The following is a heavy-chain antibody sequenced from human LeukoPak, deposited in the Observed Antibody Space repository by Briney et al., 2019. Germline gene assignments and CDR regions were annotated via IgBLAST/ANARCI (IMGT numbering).Heavy chain of an antibody. CDR3: ARGYSGTYRVDY. J-gene: IGHJ4*02. CDR2: INTDGTNT. CDR1: GFTFSSYW. D-gene: IGHD1-26*01. V-gene: IGHV3-74*01. Sequence: GGSLRLSCAASGFTFSSYWVHWVRQVPGKGVVWVSRINTDGTNTTYADSVKGRFTMSRDNAKSRLYLQMNSLRAEDTAVYYCARGYSGTYRVDYWGQGTLVTVSS.